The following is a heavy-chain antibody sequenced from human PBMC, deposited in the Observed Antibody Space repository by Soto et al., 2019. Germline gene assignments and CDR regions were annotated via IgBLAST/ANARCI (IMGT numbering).Heavy chain of an antibody. D-gene: IGHD2-2*03. Sequence: SVKVSCKASGGTFSSYAISWVRQAPGQGLEWMGGIIPIFGTANYAQKFQGRVTITADESTSTAYMELSSLRSEDTAVYYCAREPLGYCISTSCYYYFDYWGQGTLVTVSS. J-gene: IGHJ4*02. CDR1: GGTFSSYA. V-gene: IGHV1-69*13. CDR3: AREPLGYCISTSCYYYFDY. CDR2: IIPIFGTA.